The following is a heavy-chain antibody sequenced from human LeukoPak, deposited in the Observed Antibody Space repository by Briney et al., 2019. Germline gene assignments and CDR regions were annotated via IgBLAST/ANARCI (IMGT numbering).Heavy chain of an antibody. CDR1: GGSISSYY. CDR3: ARGYCSGGSCRSYYYYYMDV. V-gene: IGHV4-4*07. D-gene: IGHD2-15*01. CDR2: IYTSGST. Sequence: SETLSLTCTVSGGSISSYYWSWIRQPAGKGLEWIGRIYTSGSTNYNPSLKSRVTMSVDTSKNQFSLKLSSVTAADTAVYYCARGYCSGGSCRSYYYYYMDVWGKGTTVTISS. J-gene: IGHJ6*03.